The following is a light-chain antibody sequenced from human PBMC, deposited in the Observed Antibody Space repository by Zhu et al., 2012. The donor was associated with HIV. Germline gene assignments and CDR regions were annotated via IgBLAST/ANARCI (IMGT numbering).Light chain of an antibody. CDR1: QTVSRNY. Sequence: EIVLTQSPGTLSLSPGERATLSCRASQTVSRNYLAWYQQKPGQAPRLLIYGASRRVTGIPDRFSGSGSGTDFSLTISRLEPEDSAMYYCQQYGRSSPMTFGQGTRLEIK. J-gene: IGKJ5*01. CDR3: QQYGRSSPMT. V-gene: IGKV3-20*01. CDR2: GAS.